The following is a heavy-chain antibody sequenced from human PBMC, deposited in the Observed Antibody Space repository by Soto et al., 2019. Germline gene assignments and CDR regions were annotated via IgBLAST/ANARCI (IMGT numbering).Heavy chain of an antibody. CDR2: IHHSGTT. D-gene: IGHD2-2*01. V-gene: IGHV4-61*01. CDR1: GDSVSSGSYY. J-gene: IGHJ4*02. Sequence: PETLSLTCTVSGDSVSSGSYYWSWIRQPPGKGLEWIAYIHHSGTTNYNPSLKSRVTISVDTSKNQFSLKLTSVTAADTAMFYCARGGGYCGTTSCYTYFFDSWGQGAPVT. CDR3: ARGGGYCGTTSCYTYFFDS.